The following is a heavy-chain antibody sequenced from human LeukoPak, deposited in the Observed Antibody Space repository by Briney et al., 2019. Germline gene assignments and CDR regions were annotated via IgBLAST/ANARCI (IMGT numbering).Heavy chain of an antibody. V-gene: IGHV4-4*07. Sequence: AETLSLICTVSSDSMSNYYWSWLRQPAGKGLVWIGRIYTSETTAYNPSVKSRVTMSMDKSKDQFSLKVTSVAAADTAIYYCARGMTFYYDSRGYYGALDIWGQGTMVTVSS. CDR1: SDSMSNYY. J-gene: IGHJ3*02. CDR3: ARGMTFYYDSRGYYGALDI. D-gene: IGHD3-22*01. CDR2: IYTSETT.